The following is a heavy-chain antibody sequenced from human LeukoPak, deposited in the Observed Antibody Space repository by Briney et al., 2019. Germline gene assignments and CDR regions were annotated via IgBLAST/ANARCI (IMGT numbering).Heavy chain of an antibody. CDR3: AGMTTLGYYYYGMDV. D-gene: IGHD4-11*01. CDR2: IYTSGST. CDR1: GGSISSYY. V-gene: IGHV4-4*07. Sequence: PSETLSLTCTVSGGSISSYYWSWIRQPAGKGLEWIGRIYTSGSTNYNPSLKSRVTISVDTSENQFSLKLSSVTAADTAVYYCAGMTTLGYYYYGMDVWGQGTTVTVSS. J-gene: IGHJ6*02.